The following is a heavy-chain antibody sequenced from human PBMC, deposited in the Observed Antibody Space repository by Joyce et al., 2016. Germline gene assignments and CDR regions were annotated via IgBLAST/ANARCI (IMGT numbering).Heavy chain of an antibody. CDR2: IYSNGIT. J-gene: IGHJ3*01. V-gene: IGHV4-59*11. Sequence: QVQMQESGPGLVKPSETLSLSCSVSGGSMINQYWCWIRQPPGKGLEWIGYIYSNGITNSDPSLKSRVARLVDTSKNQFSLSLSSVTVADTAVYYCARGGPSDAFDVWGQGTMIAVSS. CDR3: ARGGPSDAFDV. CDR1: GGSMINQY.